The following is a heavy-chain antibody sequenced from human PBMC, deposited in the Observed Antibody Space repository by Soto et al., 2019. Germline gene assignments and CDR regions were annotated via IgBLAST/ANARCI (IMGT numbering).Heavy chain of an antibody. D-gene: IGHD2-2*01. CDR2: TIPNNGNA. CDR3: ARGRLCSKTNCYVDIMDI. V-gene: IGHV1-69*05. Sequence: SVKVSCKASGGTFSSYAISWVRQAPGQGLEWMGGTIPNNGNANYAQKFQNRLTITTDQSTSTVYMDLRSLRSDDTAVYYCARGRLCSKTNCYVDIMDIWGQGTTVTVSS. J-gene: IGHJ6*02. CDR1: GGTFSSYA.